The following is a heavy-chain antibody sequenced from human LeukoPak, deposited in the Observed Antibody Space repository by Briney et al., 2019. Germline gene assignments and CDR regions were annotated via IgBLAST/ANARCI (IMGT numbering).Heavy chain of an antibody. J-gene: IGHJ5*02. CDR1: GGSISSGSYY. CDR3: VVAGNKGQARWFDP. Sequence: SETLSLTCTVSGGSISSGSYYWSWIRQPAGKGLEWIGRIYTSGSTNYNPSLKSRVTISVDTSKNQFSLKLSSVTAADTAVYYCVVAGNKGQARWFDPWGQGTLVTVSS. CDR2: IYTSGST. D-gene: IGHD6-19*01. V-gene: IGHV4-61*02.